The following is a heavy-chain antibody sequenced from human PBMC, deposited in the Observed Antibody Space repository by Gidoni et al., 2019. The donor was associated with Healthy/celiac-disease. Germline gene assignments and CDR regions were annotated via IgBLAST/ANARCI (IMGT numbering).Heavy chain of an antibody. Sequence: QVQLVESGGGVVQPGRSLRLSCAASGLTFSSAGMHWGRQAPGKGLEWVAVIGYDGSNKYYADSVKGRFTISRDNSKNTLYLQMNSLRAEDTAVYYCARDFAAGAPLDYWGQGTLVTVSS. CDR1: GLTFSSAG. D-gene: IGHD6-13*01. CDR3: ARDFAAGAPLDY. V-gene: IGHV3-33*01. J-gene: IGHJ4*02. CDR2: IGYDGSNK.